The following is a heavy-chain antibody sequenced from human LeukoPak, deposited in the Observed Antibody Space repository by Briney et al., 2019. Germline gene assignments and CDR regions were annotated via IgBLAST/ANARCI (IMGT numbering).Heavy chain of an antibody. Sequence: PGGSLRLSCAASGFTFSSYSMNWVRQAPGKGLEWVSSISSSSSYIYYVDSVKGRFTISRDNAKNSLYLQMNSLRAEDTAVYYCARDKGIAAAGRGGWFDPWGQGTLVTVSS. CDR1: GFTFSSYS. CDR3: ARDKGIAAAGRGGWFDP. J-gene: IGHJ5*02. CDR2: ISSSSSYI. V-gene: IGHV3-21*01. D-gene: IGHD6-13*01.